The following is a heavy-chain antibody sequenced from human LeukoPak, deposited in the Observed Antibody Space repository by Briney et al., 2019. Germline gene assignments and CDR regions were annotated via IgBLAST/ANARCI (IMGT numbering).Heavy chain of an antibody. V-gene: IGHV4-34*01. CDR1: GGSFSGYY. D-gene: IGHD1-26*01. CDR3: ARQGVGATDC. Sequence: SETLSLTCAVYGGSFSGYYWSWIRQPPGKGLEWIGEINHSGSTNYNPSLKGRVTISVDTSKNQFSLKLISVTAVDTAVYYCARQGVGATDCWGQGTLVTVSS. CDR2: INHSGST. J-gene: IGHJ4*02.